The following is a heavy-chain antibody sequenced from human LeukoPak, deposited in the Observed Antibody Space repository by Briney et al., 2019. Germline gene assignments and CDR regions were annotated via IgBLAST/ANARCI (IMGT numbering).Heavy chain of an antibody. D-gene: IGHD3-16*01. CDR3: ARAGLRGFDY. V-gene: IGHV3-7*05. CDR1: GFTFSTYW. CDR2: IKQDGSEK. J-gene: IGHJ4*02. Sequence: GGSLRLSCAASGFTFSTYWMSWVRQAPGKGLEWVANIKQDGSEKYYVDSVKGRFTISRDNPKNSLFLQMNSLRAEDTAVYYCARAGLRGFDYWGQGTLVIVSS.